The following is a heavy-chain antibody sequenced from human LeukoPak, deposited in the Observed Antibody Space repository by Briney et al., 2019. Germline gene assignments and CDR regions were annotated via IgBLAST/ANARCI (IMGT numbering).Heavy chain of an antibody. CDR2: INHSGST. Sequence: PSETLSLTCAVYGGSFSGYYWSWIRQPPGKGLEWIGEINHSGSTNYNPSLKSRVTISVDTSKNQFSLKLSSVTAADTAVYYCARAVSDWFQIKNWFDPWGQGTLVTVSS. V-gene: IGHV4-34*01. D-gene: IGHD3/OR15-3a*01. J-gene: IGHJ5*02. CDR3: ARAVSDWFQIKNWFDP. CDR1: GGSFSGYY.